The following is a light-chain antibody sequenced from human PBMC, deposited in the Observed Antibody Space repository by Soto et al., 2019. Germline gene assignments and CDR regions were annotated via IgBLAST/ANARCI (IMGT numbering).Light chain of an antibody. Sequence: EIVLTQSPGTLSLSPGERATLSCRASQSLTNNYLAWYQQKPGQAPRLLIYAASSRATGIPDRFSGSGSETDCTLTISRLEPEDFAVYYCPQYGSSLPVTFGGGTNVEIK. CDR2: AAS. CDR1: QSLTNNY. CDR3: PQYGSSLPVT. V-gene: IGKV3-20*01. J-gene: IGKJ4*01.